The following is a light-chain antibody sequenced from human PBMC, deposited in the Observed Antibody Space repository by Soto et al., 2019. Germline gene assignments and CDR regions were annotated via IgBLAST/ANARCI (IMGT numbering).Light chain of an antibody. CDR2: EVT. CDR1: SSDVGSYNL. CDR3: CSYAGSSTYV. J-gene: IGLJ1*01. V-gene: IGLV2-23*02. Sequence: QSVLTQPASVSGSPGQSITISCTGTSSDVGSYNLVSWYQQHPGKAPKLMISEVTKRPSGVSNRFSGSKSGNTASLTISGLQAEDEADYYCCSYAGSSTYVFGTGTKVTV.